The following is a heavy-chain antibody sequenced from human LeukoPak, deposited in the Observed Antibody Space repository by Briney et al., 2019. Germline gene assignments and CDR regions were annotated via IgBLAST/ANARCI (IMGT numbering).Heavy chain of an antibody. CDR2: INPNSGGT. CDR1: GYTFTGHY. Sequence: GASVKVSCKASGYTFTGHYMHWVRQAPGQGLEWMGWINPNSGGTNYAQKFQGRVTMTRDTSISTAYMELSRLRSDDTAVYYCARDPLRVVVVPAAILGNWFDPRGQGTLVTVSS. CDR3: ARDPLRVVVVPAAILGNWFDP. J-gene: IGHJ5*02. D-gene: IGHD2-2*02. V-gene: IGHV1-2*02.